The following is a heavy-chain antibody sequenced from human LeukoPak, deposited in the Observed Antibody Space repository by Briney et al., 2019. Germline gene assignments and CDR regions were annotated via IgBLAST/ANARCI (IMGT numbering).Heavy chain of an antibody. CDR2: IYYRGNT. V-gene: IGHV4-39*01. CDR1: GDSISSYNYF. D-gene: IGHD3-22*01. J-gene: IGHJ4*02. Sequence: SETLSLTCTVSGDSISSYNYFWGWIRQPPGKGLEWVGSIYYRGNTYYNPSLKSRVTLSADTAKNQFSLKVTSVTAADTAVYYCARASSGYYWDFDYWGQGALITVSS. CDR3: ARASSGYYWDFDY.